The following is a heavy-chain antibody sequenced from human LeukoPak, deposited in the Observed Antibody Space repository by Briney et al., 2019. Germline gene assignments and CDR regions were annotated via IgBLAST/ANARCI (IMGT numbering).Heavy chain of an antibody. J-gene: IGHJ3*02. CDR3: AILLRGYSYGSLDAFDI. Sequence: SETLSLTCTVSGGSISSSSYYWGWIRQPPGKGLEWIGSICYSGSTYYNPSLKSRVTISVDTSKNQFSLKLSSVTAADTAVYYCAILLRGYSYGSLDAFDIWGQGTMVTVSS. CDR1: GGSISSSSYY. V-gene: IGHV4-39*01. D-gene: IGHD5-18*01. CDR2: ICYSGST.